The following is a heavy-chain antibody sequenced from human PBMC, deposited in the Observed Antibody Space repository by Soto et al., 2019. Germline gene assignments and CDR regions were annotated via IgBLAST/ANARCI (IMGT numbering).Heavy chain of an antibody. CDR1: EFTVSGHA. D-gene: IGHD2-15*01. CDR2: ITADGGT. J-gene: IGHJ3*02. CDR3: APHVSCSGGSCQYDAFAI. V-gene: IGHV3-23*01. Sequence: EVQVLESGGGLVQPGGSLRLSCEGSEFTVSGHAMTWIRQAPGKGPEWDSTITADGGTYYADSVKGRFAMSRDTSENTLYLKMTSLGAEDTAAYYCAPHVSCSGGSCQYDAFAIRGQGTMVTVSS.